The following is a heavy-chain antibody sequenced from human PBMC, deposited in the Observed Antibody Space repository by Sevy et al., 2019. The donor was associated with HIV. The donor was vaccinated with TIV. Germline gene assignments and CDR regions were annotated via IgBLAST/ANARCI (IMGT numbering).Heavy chain of an antibody. D-gene: IGHD3-3*01. CDR1: GFTFSNYA. V-gene: IGHV3-33*01. Sequence: GGSLRLSCAVTGFTFSNYAMHWVRQAPGKGMEWVAIIWSDGAYQYHGDSVKGRFTISRDNSKNTLYLQMNNVRVEDXXXXXXXXXXXXXXXXAYYALDSWGQGTLVTVS. CDR2: IWSDGAYQ. CDR3: XXXXXXXXXXAYYALDS. J-gene: IGHJ4*02.